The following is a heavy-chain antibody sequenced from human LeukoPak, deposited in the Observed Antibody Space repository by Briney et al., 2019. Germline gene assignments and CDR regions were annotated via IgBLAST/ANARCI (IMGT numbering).Heavy chain of an antibody. J-gene: IGHJ4*02. D-gene: IGHD3-16*02. CDR1: GYSFTSYW. V-gene: IGHV5-51*01. Sequence: RGESLKISCKGSGYSFTSYWIGWVRQMPGKGLEWMGIIYPGDSDTRYSPSFQGQVTISADKSISTAYLQWSSLKASDTAMYYCARQEITFGGVISHFDYWGQGTLVTVSS. CDR2: IYPGDSDT. CDR3: ARQEITFGGVISHFDY.